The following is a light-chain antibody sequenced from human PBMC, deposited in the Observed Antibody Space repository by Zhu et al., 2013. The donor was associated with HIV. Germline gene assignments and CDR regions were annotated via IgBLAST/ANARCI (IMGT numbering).Light chain of an antibody. J-gene: IGKJ4*01. V-gene: IGKV3-11*01. CDR1: RAIGNY. CDR3: QQYDSSPLT. Sequence: EIVLTQSPATLSLSPGERASLSCRASRAIGNYLAWYQQKPGQAPRLLIYDASNRAPGIPARFSGSGSGTDFTLTISRLEPEDFAVYYCQQYDSSPLTFGGGTKVEI. CDR2: DAS.